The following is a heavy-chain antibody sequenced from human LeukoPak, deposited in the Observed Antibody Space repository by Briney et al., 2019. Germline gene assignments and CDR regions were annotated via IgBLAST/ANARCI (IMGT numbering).Heavy chain of an antibody. V-gene: IGHV4-30-4*01. Sequence: SETLSLTCTVSGGSISSGDYYWSWIRQPPGKGLEWIGYIYYSGSTYYNPSLKSRVTISVDTSKNQFSLKLSSVTAADTAVCYCARDSTIGGWFDPWGQGTLVTVSS. CDR3: ARDSTIGGWFDP. D-gene: IGHD3-3*01. CDR2: IYYSGST. CDR1: GGSISSGDYY. J-gene: IGHJ5*02.